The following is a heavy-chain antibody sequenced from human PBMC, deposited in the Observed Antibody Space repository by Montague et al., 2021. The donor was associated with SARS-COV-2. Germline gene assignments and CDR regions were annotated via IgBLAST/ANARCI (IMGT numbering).Heavy chain of an antibody. CDR3: ASLNYYDSSGYYSGGTPDEYLQH. J-gene: IGHJ1*01. CDR2: ISSSGSTI. D-gene: IGHD3-22*01. Sequence: SLRLSCAASGFTFSSYEMNWVRQAPGKGLEWVSYISSSGSTIYYADSVKGRFTISRDNAKNSLYLQMNSLRAEDTAVYYCASLNYYDSSGYYSGGTPDEYLQHWGQGTLVTVSS. V-gene: IGHV3-48*03. CDR1: GFTFSSYE.